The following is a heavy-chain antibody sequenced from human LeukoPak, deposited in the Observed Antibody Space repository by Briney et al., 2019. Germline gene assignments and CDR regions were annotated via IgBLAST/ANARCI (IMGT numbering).Heavy chain of an antibody. V-gene: IGHV3-23*01. CDR1: GFTFSSYA. CDR2: ISGSGGST. Sequence: GGSLRLSCAASGFTFSSYAMSWVRQAPGKGLEWVSAISGSGGSTYYADSVKGRFTISRDNSKNTLYLQMNSLRAEDTAVYYCAKAPRITMVRGVISRHNWFDPRGQGTLVTVSS. CDR3: AKAPRITMVRGVISRHNWFDP. D-gene: IGHD3-10*01. J-gene: IGHJ5*02.